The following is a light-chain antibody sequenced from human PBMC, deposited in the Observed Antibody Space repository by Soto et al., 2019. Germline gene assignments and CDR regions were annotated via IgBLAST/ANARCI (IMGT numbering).Light chain of an antibody. CDR2: GAS. Sequence: EIVMTQSPATLSVSPGERATLSCRASQSVSSNLAWYQQKPGQAPRLLIYGASTRATNIPARFSGSGSGTDFTLAIRRLEPEDFAVYYCHQFGYSPRTFGQGTKVE. V-gene: IGKV3-15*01. J-gene: IGKJ1*01. CDR3: HQFGYSPRT. CDR1: QSVSSN.